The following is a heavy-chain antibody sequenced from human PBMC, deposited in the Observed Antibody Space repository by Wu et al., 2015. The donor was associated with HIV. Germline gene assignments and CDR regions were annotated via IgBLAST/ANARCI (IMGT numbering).Heavy chain of an antibody. V-gene: IGHV1-8*03. CDR3: ARGYPRYCGGDCYWGWFDP. Sequence: QVQLVQSGAEVKKPGASVKVSCKASGYTFTSYDINWVRQATGQGLEWMGWMNPNSGNTGYAQKFQGRVTITRNTSISTAYMELSSLRSDDTAVYYCARGYPRYCGGDCYWGWFDPWGQGTLVTVSS. J-gene: IGHJ5*02. CDR2: MNPNSGNT. D-gene: IGHD2-21*01. CDR1: GYTFTSYD.